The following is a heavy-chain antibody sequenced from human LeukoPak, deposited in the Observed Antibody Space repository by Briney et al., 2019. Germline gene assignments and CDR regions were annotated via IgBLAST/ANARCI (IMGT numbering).Heavy chain of an antibody. CDR3: ARGEGNYNLLTGYFDY. CDR2: IYYPGNT. CDR1: VGSISSRFYY. J-gene: IGHJ4*02. D-gene: IGHD3-9*01. Sequence: SETLSLTCTVSVGSISSRFYYWGWIRRPPGEGLEWIGSIYYPGNTYYNPSLKSRVTISMDTSKNQFSLKLGSVTAADTAVYYCARGEGNYNLLTGYFDYWGQGTLVTVSS. V-gene: IGHV4-39*07.